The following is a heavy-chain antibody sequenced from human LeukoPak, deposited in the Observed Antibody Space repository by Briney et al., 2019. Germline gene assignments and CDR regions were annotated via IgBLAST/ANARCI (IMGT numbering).Heavy chain of an antibody. CDR2: IYYSGST. J-gene: IGHJ5*02. Sequence: ASQTLSLTCTVSGGSISSGGYYWSCIRQHPGKGLEWIGYIYYSGSTYYNPSLKSRVTISVDTSKNQFSLKLSSVTAADTAVYYCARVAVAGTGWFDPWGQGTLVTVSS. CDR3: ARVAVAGTGWFDP. V-gene: IGHV4-31*03. D-gene: IGHD6-19*01. CDR1: GGSISSGGYY.